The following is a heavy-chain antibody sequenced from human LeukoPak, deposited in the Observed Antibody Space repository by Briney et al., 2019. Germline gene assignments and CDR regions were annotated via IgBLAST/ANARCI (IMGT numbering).Heavy chain of an antibody. V-gene: IGHV3-33*06. J-gene: IGHJ3*02. CDR2: IWYDESNK. CDR3: AKNYYGSGSDPHDAFDI. D-gene: IGHD3-10*01. CDR1: GFTFSSYG. Sequence: GRSLRLSCAASGFTFSSYGMHWVRQAPGKGLEWVAVIWYDESNKYYADSVKGRFTISRDNSKNTLYLQMNSLRAEDTAVYYCAKNYYGSGSDPHDAFDIWGQGTMVTVSS.